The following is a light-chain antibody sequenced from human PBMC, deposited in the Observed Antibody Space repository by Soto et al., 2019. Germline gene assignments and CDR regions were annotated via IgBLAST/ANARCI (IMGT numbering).Light chain of an antibody. J-gene: IGKJ1*01. Sequence: DIQMTQSPSSLSASVGDRVTSTCRASEDISNYLAWYQQKPGKVPKLLIYGASTLQSGVPSRFSGSGSGTDFTLTSSSLQTEDVATYYGQNYNRAPWTFGQGTKVESK. CDR2: GAS. CDR3: QNYNRAPWT. V-gene: IGKV1-27*01. CDR1: EDISNY.